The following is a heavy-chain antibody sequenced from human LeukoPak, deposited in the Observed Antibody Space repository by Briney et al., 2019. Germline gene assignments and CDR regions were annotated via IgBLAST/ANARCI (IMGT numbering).Heavy chain of an antibody. Sequence: GGSLRLSCAASGFTFSSYWMSWVRQAPGKGLEWVANIKQDGSEKYYVDSVKGRFTISRDNAKNSLYLQINSLKAEDTAVYYFASQTYYDFWSGYYYYYMDVWGKGTTVTVSS. CDR1: GFTFSSYW. CDR3: ASQTYYDFWSGYYYYYMDV. D-gene: IGHD3-3*01. V-gene: IGHV3-7*01. J-gene: IGHJ6*03. CDR2: IKQDGSEK.